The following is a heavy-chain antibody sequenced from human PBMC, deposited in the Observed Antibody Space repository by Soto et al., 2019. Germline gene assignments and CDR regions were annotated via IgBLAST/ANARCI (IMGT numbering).Heavy chain of an antibody. CDR3: AKVPYYYDSSGYTDAFDI. V-gene: IGHV3-30*18. CDR1: GFTFSSYG. J-gene: IGHJ3*02. CDR2: ISYDGSNK. D-gene: IGHD3-22*01. Sequence: QVQLVESGGGVVQPGRSLRLSCAASGFTFSSYGMHWVRQAPGKGLEWVAVISYDGSNKYYADSVKGRFTISRDNSKNTQYLQMNSLRAEDTAVYYCAKVPYYYDSSGYTDAFDIWGQGTMVTVSS.